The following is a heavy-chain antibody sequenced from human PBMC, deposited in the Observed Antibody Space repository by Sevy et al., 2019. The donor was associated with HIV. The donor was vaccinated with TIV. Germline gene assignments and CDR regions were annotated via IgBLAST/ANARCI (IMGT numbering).Heavy chain of an antibody. D-gene: IGHD2-21*02. CDR1: GGSISSGSYY. CDR2: IYTSGST. J-gene: IGHJ6*03. Sequence: SETLSLTCTVSGGSISSGSYYWSWIRQPAGKGLEWIGRIYTSGSTNYNPSLKGRVTISVDTSKNRFSLKLSSVTAADTAVYYCARSWVVTPYYYYYYYMDVWGKGTTVTVSS. V-gene: IGHV4-61*02. CDR3: ARSWVVTPYYYYYYYMDV.